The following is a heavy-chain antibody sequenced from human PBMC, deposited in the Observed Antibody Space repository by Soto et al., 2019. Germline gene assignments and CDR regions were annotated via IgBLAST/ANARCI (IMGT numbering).Heavy chain of an antibody. CDR2: IYYSGST. V-gene: IGHV4-30-4*01. J-gene: IGHJ3*02. CDR3: VRVGGGIVLVPAEWGAFDI. CDR1: GGSISSGDYY. D-gene: IGHD2-2*01. Sequence: NPSETLSLTCTVSGGSISSGDYYWSWIRQPPGKGQEWIGYIYYSGSTYYNPSLKSRVTISLDTSKNQFYLKLSSVTAADTAVYYCVRVGGGIVLVPAEWGAFDIWGQGTMVTVSS.